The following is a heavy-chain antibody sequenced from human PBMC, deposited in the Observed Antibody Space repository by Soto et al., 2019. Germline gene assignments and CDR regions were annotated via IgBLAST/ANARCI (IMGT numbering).Heavy chain of an antibody. J-gene: IGHJ3*02. CDR1: GFTFSSYS. V-gene: IGHV3-21*01. CDR3: ARGAAAGPSDAFNI. Sequence: GGSLRFSCAASGFTFSSYSMNWVRQAPGKGLEWVSSISSSSSYIYYADSVKGRFTISRDNAKNSLYLQMNSLRAEDTAVYYCARGAAAGPSDAFNIWGQGTMVTVSS. CDR2: ISSSSSYI. D-gene: IGHD6-13*01.